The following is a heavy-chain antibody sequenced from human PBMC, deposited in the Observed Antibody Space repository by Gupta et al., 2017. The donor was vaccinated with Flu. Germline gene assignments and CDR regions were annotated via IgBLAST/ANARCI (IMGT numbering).Heavy chain of an antibody. Sequence: QTQLQESVPGLVKPSETLSLTCTVSGGSMNGYYWTWIRQPPGKGLQWIAYMYNTGNTHANPSLKSRVTLSLDMSKKHFFLNLTSVTAADTAIYYCARGSREEHDTGYYYFDLWGRGTLATVSS. J-gene: IGHJ2*01. D-gene: IGHD1-26*01. CDR1: GGSMNGYY. CDR2: MYNTGNT. CDR3: ARGSREEHDTGYYYFDL. V-gene: IGHV4-59*12.